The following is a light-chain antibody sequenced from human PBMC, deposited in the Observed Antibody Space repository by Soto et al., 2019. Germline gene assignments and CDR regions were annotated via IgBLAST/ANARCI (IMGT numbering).Light chain of an antibody. CDR3: QQYNNMPTWT. V-gene: IGKV3-15*01. Sequence: SVLTQSPGTLSLSPGERATLSCRASQSVSSSYLAWYQQKPGQAPRLLIYGASSRATGIPARFSGSGSETEFTLTISSLQAEDSAVYFCQQYNNMPTWTFGQGTKVDIK. J-gene: IGKJ1*01. CDR2: GAS. CDR1: QSVSSSY.